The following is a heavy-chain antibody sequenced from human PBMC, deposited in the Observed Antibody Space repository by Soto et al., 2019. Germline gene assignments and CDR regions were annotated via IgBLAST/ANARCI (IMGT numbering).Heavy chain of an antibody. Sequence: QLQLQESGSGLVKPSQTLSLTCAVSGGSISSGGYSWSWIRQPPGKGLEWIGYIYHSGSTYYNPSLKSRVTISVDRSKNQFSLKLSSVTAADTAVYYCARDSGGTMVRGVIGRMDVWGQGTTVTVSS. CDR3: ARDSGGTMVRGVIGRMDV. J-gene: IGHJ6*02. CDR2: IYHSGST. V-gene: IGHV4-30-2*01. D-gene: IGHD3-10*01. CDR1: GGSISSGGYS.